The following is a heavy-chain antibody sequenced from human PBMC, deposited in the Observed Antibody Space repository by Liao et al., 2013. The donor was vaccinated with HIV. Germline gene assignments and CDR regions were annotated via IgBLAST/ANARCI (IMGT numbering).Heavy chain of an antibody. CDR2: IYHSGST. V-gene: IGHV4-30-2*01. Sequence: QLQLQESGSGLVKPSQTLSLTCAVSGGSISSGGYSWSWIRQPPGKGLEWIGYIYHSGSTYYNPSLKSRVTISVDRSKNQFSLKLSSVTAADTAVYYCARTYYFDSRGYYFLTYWGQGTLVTVSS. D-gene: IGHD3-22*01. CDR1: GGSISSGGYS. J-gene: IGHJ4*02. CDR3: ARTYYFDSRGYYFLTY.